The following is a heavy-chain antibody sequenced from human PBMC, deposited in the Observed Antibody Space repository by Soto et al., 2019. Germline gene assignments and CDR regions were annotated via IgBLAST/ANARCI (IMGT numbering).Heavy chain of an antibody. D-gene: IGHD3-9*01. J-gene: IGHJ5*02. Sequence: GASVKVSCEAYGYTFTGSYMHWVRQAPGQGLEWMGWIKPNSGGTNYAQKFQGGVTMNRNTSIITAYMKMSSLRSEDTAVYYCARGLLAYDILTGYGRLHPWGQGTLVTVS. CDR3: ARGLLAYDILTGYGRLHP. CDR2: IKPNSGGT. CDR1: GYTFTGSY. V-gene: IGHV1-2*02.